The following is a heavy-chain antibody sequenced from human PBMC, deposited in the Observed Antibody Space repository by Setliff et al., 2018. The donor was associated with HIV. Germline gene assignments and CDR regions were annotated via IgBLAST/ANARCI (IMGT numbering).Heavy chain of an antibody. Sequence: SVKVSCKASGDTFNSHAISWVRQAPGQGREWMGGIIPIFGTPNYAQKFKGRLTITRDTSASTAYVEMSSLRSEDTALYYCAREGQWLDMGDAFDIWGQGTMVTVSS. CDR3: AREGQWLDMGDAFDI. J-gene: IGHJ3*02. D-gene: IGHD6-19*01. CDR1: GDTFNSHA. V-gene: IGHV1-69*05. CDR2: IIPIFGTP.